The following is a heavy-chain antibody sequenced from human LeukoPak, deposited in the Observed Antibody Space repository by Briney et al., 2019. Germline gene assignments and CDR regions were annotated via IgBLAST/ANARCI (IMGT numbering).Heavy chain of an antibody. V-gene: IGHV4-39*07. CDR1: GGSVSSGSYY. Sequence: SETLSLTCTVSGGSVSSGSYYWSWIRQPPGKGLEWIGEINHSGSTNYNPSLKSRVTISVDTSKNQFSLKLSSVTAADTAVYYCATATRDYDSSGYDYWGQGTLVTVSS. J-gene: IGHJ4*02. D-gene: IGHD3-22*01. CDR3: ATATRDYDSSGYDY. CDR2: INHSGST.